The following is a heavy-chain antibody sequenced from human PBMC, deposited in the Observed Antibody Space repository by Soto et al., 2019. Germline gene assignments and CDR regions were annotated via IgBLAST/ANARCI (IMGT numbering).Heavy chain of an antibody. CDR3: ARYCSSTSCQGYYYYGMDV. CDR1: GYTFTSYG. J-gene: IGHJ6*02. D-gene: IGHD2-2*01. CDR2: ISAYNGNT. V-gene: IGHV1-18*04. Sequence: GASVKVSCKASGYTFTSYGISWVRQAPGQGLEWMGWISAYNGNTNYAQKLQGRVTMTTDTSTSTAYMELRSLRSDDTAVYYCARYCSSTSCQGYYYYGMDVWGQGTTVSVSS.